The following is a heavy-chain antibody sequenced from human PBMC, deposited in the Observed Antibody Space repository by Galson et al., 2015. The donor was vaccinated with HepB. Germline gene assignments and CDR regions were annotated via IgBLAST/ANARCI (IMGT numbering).Heavy chain of an antibody. CDR1: GFTFSSYA. CDR3: ARDGGGVGATFLLDY. CDR2: ISYDGSNK. Sequence: SLRLSCAASGFTFSSYAMHWVRQAPGKGLEWVAVISYDGSNKYYADSVKGRFTISRDNSKNTLYLQMNSLRAEDTAVYYCARDGGGVGATFLLDYWGQGTLVTVSS. V-gene: IGHV3-30-3*01. D-gene: IGHD1-26*01. J-gene: IGHJ4*02.